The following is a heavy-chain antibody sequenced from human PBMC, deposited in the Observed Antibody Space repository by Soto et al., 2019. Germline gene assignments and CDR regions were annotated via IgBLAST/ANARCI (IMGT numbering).Heavy chain of an antibody. V-gene: IGHV4-59*08. CDR1: GGSISSYY. CDR2: IYYSGST. Sequence: SETLSLTCTVSGGSISSYYWSLIRQPPGKGLEWIGYIYYSGSTNYNPSLKSRVTISVDTSKHQFSLKLSSVTAADTAVYYCAILKNDSGGIWFDPWGQGTLVTVSS. D-gene: IGHD1-26*01. CDR3: AILKNDSGGIWFDP. J-gene: IGHJ5*02.